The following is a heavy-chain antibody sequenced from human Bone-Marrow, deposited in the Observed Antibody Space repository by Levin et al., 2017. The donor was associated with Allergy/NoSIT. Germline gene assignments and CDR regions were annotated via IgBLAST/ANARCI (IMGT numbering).Heavy chain of an antibody. D-gene: IGHD6-13*01. V-gene: IGHV4-59*01. CDR2: IYYSGST. CDR3: ARVSSSWGWFDP. J-gene: IGHJ5*02. CDR1: GGSIRSYY. Sequence: PSQTLSLPCTVSGGSIRSYYWSWIRQPPGKGLEWIGYIYYSGSTNYNPSLKSRVTISVDTSKNQFSLKLSSVTAADTAVYYCARVSSSWGWFDPWGQGTLVTVSS.